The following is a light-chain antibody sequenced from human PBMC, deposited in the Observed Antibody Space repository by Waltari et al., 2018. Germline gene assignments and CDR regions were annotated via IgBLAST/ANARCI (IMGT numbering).Light chain of an antibody. CDR2: GAS. CDR1: QSVSSN. CDR3: QQYDAWPPFT. Sequence: EIVMAQSPATLSVSPGERATLSCRASQSVSSNLAWYQQKPGQAPRLLIYGASHRATGIPARFSGSGSGTEFTLTISSLQSEDFAVYYCQQYDAWPPFTVGPGTKVGIK. V-gene: IGKV3-15*01. J-gene: IGKJ3*01.